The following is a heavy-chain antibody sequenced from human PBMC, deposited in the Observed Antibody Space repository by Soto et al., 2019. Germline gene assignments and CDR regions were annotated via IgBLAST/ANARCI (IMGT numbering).Heavy chain of an antibody. J-gene: IGHJ5*02. CDR1: GFSLSTSGVG. CDR2: IYWDDDK. D-gene: IGHD2-8*01. V-gene: IGHV2-5*02. Sequence: QITLKESDPTLVKPTQTLTLTCTFSGFSLSTSGVGVGWIRQPPGKALEWLALIYWDDDKRYSPSLKSRLTDTKDTSKNQVVLTMTNMDPVDTATYYCAHRHGMVYDRGWFDPWGQGTLVTVSS. CDR3: AHRHGMVYDRGWFDP.